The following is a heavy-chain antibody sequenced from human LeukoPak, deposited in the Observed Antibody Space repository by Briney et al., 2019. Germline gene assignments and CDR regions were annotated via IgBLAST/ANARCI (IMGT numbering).Heavy chain of an antibody. V-gene: IGHV3-23*01. CDR1: GFTFSSYA. D-gene: IGHD1-26*01. CDR3: AGDRATSYFDY. CDR2: FGGNGGNT. Sequence: PGGSLRLSCAASGFTFSSYAMSWVRQAPGKGLEWVSSFGGNGGNTYYADSVRGRFSISRDNSKNTLYLQMNSLRAEDTAVYYCAGDRATSYFDYWGQGALVTISS. J-gene: IGHJ4*02.